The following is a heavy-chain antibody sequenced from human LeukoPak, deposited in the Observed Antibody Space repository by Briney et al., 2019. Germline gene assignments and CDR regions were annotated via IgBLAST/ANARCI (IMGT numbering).Heavy chain of an antibody. V-gene: IGHV3-23*01. D-gene: IGHD6-13*01. CDR2: ISGSGGST. J-gene: IGHJ6*03. CDR3: ARVRASRGYYYMDV. Sequence: GGSLRLSCAASGFSFTTYDMTWVRQAPGKGLEWVSAISGSGGSTYYADSVKGRFTISRDNAKNSLYLQMNSLRAEDTAVYYCARVRASRGYYYMDVWGKGTTVTVSS. CDR1: GFSFTTYD.